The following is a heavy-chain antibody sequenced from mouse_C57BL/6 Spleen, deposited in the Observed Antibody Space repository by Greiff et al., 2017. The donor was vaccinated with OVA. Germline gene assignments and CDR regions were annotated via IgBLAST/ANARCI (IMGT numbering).Heavy chain of an antibody. J-gene: IGHJ3*01. CDR1: GYTFTSYW. D-gene: IGHD3-2*02. CDR2: IDPSDSYT. Sequence: VQLQQPGAELLRPGTSVKLSCKASGYTFTSYWMHWVKQRPGQGLEWIGVIDPSDSYTNYNQKFKGKATLTVDTSSSTAYMQLSSLTSEDSAVYYCAKGKRDSSGPAWFAYWGQGTLVTVSA. V-gene: IGHV1-59*01. CDR3: AKGKRDSSGPAWFAY.